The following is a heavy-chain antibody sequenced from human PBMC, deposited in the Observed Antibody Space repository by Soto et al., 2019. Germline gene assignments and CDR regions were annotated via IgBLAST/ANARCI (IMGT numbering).Heavy chain of an antibody. CDR3: ARGLVRALDIVVVPAAIAYYYYYMDV. D-gene: IGHD2-2*01. V-gene: IGHV4-34*01. J-gene: IGHJ6*03. Sequence: SETLSLTCAVYGGSFSGHYWSWIRQPPGKGLEWIGEINHSGSTNYNPSLKSRVTISVDTSKNQFSLKLSSVTAADTAVYYCARGLVRALDIVVVPAAIAYYYYYMDVWGKGTTVTVSS. CDR2: INHSGST. CDR1: GGSFSGHY.